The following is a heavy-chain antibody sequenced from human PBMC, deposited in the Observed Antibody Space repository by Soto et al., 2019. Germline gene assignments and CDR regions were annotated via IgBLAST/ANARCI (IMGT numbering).Heavy chain of an antibody. CDR1: GGTLSDHG. CDR2: TIPVFNTA. CDR3: ARGVYGSGNYYTGPSAFDI. V-gene: IGHV1-69*06. Sequence: QVQLEQSGAEVKKPGSSVKVSCKASGGTLSDHGVAWLRQAPGQGLEWMGGTIPVFNTAKYAQKFQGRVTVTPDKFKNIAYMELSSLRSEDTAFYFCARGVYGSGNYYTGPSAFDIWGQGTMVIVSS. D-gene: IGHD3-10*01. J-gene: IGHJ3*02.